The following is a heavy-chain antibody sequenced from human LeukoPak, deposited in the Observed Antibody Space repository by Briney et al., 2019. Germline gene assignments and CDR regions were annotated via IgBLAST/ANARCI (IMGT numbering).Heavy chain of an antibody. D-gene: IGHD2-2*01. Sequence: ASVKVSCKASGYTFTSYGISWVRQAPGQGLEWMGWINPNSGGTNYAQKFQGRVTMTRDTSISTAYMELSRLRSDDTAVYYCARDIGGEYQLLLTPHDAFDIWGQGTMVTVSS. CDR2: INPNSGGT. CDR1: GYTFTSYG. V-gene: IGHV1-2*02. J-gene: IGHJ3*02. CDR3: ARDIGGEYQLLLTPHDAFDI.